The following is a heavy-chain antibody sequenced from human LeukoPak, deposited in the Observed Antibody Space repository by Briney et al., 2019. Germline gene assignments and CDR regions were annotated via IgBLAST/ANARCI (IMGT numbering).Heavy chain of an antibody. CDR2: IYYSGST. CDR1: GGSISSYY. J-gene: IGHJ4*02. CDR3: ARVSHMGYFDY. V-gene: IGHV4-59*01. Sequence: SETLSLTCTVSGGSISSYYWSRIRQPPGKGLEWIGYIYYSGSTNYNPSLKSRVTISVDTSKNQFSLKLSSVTAADTAVYYCARVSHMGYFDYWGQGTLVTVSS. D-gene: IGHD2-21*01.